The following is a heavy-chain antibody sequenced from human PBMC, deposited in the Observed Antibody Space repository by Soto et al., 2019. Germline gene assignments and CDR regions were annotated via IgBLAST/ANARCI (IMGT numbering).Heavy chain of an antibody. CDR2: IYYSGST. CDR3: ARGGGTWNARSIWFDP. J-gene: IGHJ5*02. V-gene: IGHV4-30-4*01. CDR1: GGSISRGDYY. Sequence: QVQLQESGPGLVKPSQTLSLTCTVSGGSISRGDYYWSWIRQPPGKGLEWIGYIYYSGSTYYNPTLKSRVTISVDTSKNQCSLKLSSVTAADTAVYYCARGGGTWNARSIWFDPWGQGTLVTVSS. D-gene: IGHD1-1*01.